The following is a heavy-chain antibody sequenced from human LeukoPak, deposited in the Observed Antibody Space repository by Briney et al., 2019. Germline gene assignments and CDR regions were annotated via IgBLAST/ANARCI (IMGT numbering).Heavy chain of an antibody. CDR2: IYHSGSN. D-gene: IGHD3-9*01. CDR1: GGSISSSNW. V-gene: IGHV4-4*02. CDR3: ARLRYCDWAAPGDY. Sequence: SETLSLTCAVSGGSISSSNWWSWVRQPPGKGLEWIGEIYHSGSNNYNPSLKSRLTMSVDKSKNPCSLKLSSVTAADTAVYYCARLRYCDWAAPGDYWGQGTLVTVSS. J-gene: IGHJ4*02.